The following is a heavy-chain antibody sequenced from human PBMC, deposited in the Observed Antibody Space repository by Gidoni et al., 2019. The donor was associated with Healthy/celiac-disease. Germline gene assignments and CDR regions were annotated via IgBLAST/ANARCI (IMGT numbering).Heavy chain of an antibody. Sequence: EVPLVESGGGLVQPGRSLRLPCAASGFTFDDSAMHCVRQAPGKGLAWFSGISWNSGSIGYADSVKGRFTISRDNAKNSLYLQMNSLRAEDTALYDCAKWSSSLGNDYWGQETLVTVSS. D-gene: IGHD6-13*01. CDR1: GFTFDDSA. J-gene: IGHJ4*02. V-gene: IGHV3-9*01. CDR3: AKWSSSLGNDY. CDR2: ISWNSGSI.